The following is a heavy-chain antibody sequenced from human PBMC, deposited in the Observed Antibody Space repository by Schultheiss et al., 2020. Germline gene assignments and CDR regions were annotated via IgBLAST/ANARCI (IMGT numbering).Heavy chain of an antibody. CDR1: GFSLSTSGMC. D-gene: IGHD6-13*01. V-gene: IGHV4-31*03. CDR2: IYYSGST. CDR3: VRDRGYTYVDY. J-gene: IGHJ4*02. Sequence: SGPTLVKPTQTLTLTCTFSGFSLSTSGMCVSWIRQPPGKALELIGYIYYSGSTYYNPSLKSRVTISVDTSKNQFSLKLSSVTAADTAVYFCVRDRGYTYVDYWGQGTLV.